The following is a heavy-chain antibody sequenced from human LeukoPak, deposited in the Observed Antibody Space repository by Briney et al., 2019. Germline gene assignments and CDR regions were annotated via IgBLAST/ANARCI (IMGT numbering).Heavy chain of an antibody. CDR2: IRYDGSNK. Sequence: GGSLRLSCAASGFTFSSYGMHWVRQAPGKGLEWVAFIRYDGSNKYYADSVKGRFTISRDNSKNTLYLQMNSLRAEDTTVYYCAKYLITGTTLFDYWGQGTLVTVSS. CDR1: GFTFSSYG. CDR3: AKYLITGTTLFDY. J-gene: IGHJ4*02. D-gene: IGHD1-7*01. V-gene: IGHV3-30*02.